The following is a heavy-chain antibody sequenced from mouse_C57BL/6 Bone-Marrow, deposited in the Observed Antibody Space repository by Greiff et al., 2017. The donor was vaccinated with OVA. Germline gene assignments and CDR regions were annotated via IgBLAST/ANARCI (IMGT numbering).Heavy chain of an antibody. CDR1: GYTFTSYW. D-gene: IGHD1-1*01. Sequence: QVHVKQPGAELVKPGASVKLSCKASGYTFTSYWMHWVKQRPGRGLEWIGRIDPNSGGTKYNEKFKSKATLTVDKPSSTAYMQLSSLTSEDSAVYYCARSGATVVADENYYAMDYWGQGTSVTVSS. V-gene: IGHV1-72*01. CDR2: IDPNSGGT. CDR3: ARSGATVVADENYYAMDY. J-gene: IGHJ4*01.